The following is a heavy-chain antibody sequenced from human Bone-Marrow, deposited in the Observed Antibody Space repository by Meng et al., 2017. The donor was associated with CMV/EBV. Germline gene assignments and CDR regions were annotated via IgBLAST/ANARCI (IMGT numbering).Heavy chain of an antibody. CDR2: ISSSSSYI. CDR1: GFTFSNYW. Sequence: GGSLRLSCAASGFTFSNYWMHWVRQAPGKGLEWVSSISSSSSYIYYADSVKGRFTISRDNAKNSLYLQMNSLRAEDTAVYYCARVAPLGSGGDIFDYWGQGTLVTLSS. V-gene: IGHV3-21*01. D-gene: IGHD2-15*01. CDR3: ARVAPLGSGGDIFDY. J-gene: IGHJ4*02.